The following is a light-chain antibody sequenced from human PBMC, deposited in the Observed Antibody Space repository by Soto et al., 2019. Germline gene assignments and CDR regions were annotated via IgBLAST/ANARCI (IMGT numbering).Light chain of an antibody. Sequence: IQVTQSPSTMSASVGDSATINCRASQSISSWLAWYQQKPGKAPKLLIYKASSSESGVPSRFSGGGSGTEFTITIRSLQPDDFATYYCQQYNNYWTFGQGTKVDIK. CDR3: QQYNNYWT. CDR1: QSISSW. V-gene: IGKV1-5*03. J-gene: IGKJ1*01. CDR2: KAS.